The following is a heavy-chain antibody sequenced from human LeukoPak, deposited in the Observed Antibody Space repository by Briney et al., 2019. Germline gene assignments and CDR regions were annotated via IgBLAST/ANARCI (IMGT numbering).Heavy chain of an antibody. CDR3: ARGGGKGLWLYV. D-gene: IGHD3-10*01. V-gene: IGHV3-11*06. Sequence: GGSLRLSCAASGFTFSDYYMNWIRRAPGKGLEWLSYISGTSSFTNYEDSVKGRFTVSRDNAKNSLYLQMNSLRAEDTAVYYCARGGGKGLWLYVLGKGTTVTVSS. CDR2: ISGTSSFT. CDR1: GFTFSDYY. J-gene: IGHJ6*01.